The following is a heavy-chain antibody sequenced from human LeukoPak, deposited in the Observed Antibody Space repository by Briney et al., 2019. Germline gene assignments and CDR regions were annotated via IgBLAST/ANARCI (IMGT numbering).Heavy chain of an antibody. CDR1: GFTFSSYG. CDR3: AKGYGSGSYPRDYFDY. J-gene: IGHJ4*02. Sequence: GGSLRLSCAASGFTFSSYGMHWVRQAPGKGLEWVAVISYDGSNKYYADSVKGRFTISRDNSKNTLYLQMNSLRAEDTAVYYCAKGYGSGSYPRDYFDYWGQGTLVTVSS. V-gene: IGHV3-30*18. CDR2: ISYDGSNK. D-gene: IGHD3-10*01.